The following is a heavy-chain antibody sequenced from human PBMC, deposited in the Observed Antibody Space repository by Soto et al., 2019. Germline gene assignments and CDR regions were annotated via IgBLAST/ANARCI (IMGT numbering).Heavy chain of an antibody. J-gene: IGHJ6*03. Sequence: VASVKVSCKASGYTFTSYDINWVRQATGQGLEWMGWMNPNSGNTGYAQKFQGRVTMTRNTSISTAYMELSSLRSEDTAVYYCARLYYDFWSGYYYMDVWGKGTTVTVS. CDR2: MNPNSGNT. CDR3: ARLYYDFWSGYYYMDV. CDR1: GYTFTSYD. D-gene: IGHD3-3*01. V-gene: IGHV1-8*01.